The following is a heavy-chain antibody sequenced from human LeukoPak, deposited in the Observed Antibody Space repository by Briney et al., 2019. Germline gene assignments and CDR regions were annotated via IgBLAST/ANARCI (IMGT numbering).Heavy chain of an antibody. Sequence: GRSLRLSCAASGFTFSSYGMHWVCQAPGKGLEWVAVIWYDGSNKYYADSVKGRFTISRDNSKNTLYLQMNSLRAEDTAVYYCVRDRPKPTIFGVVPWGMDVWGQGTTVTVS. CDR2: IWYDGSNK. J-gene: IGHJ6*02. CDR3: VRDRPKPTIFGVVPWGMDV. D-gene: IGHD3-3*01. CDR1: GFTFSSYG. V-gene: IGHV3-33*01.